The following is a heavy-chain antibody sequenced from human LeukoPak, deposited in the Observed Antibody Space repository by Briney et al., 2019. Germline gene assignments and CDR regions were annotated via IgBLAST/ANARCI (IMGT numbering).Heavy chain of an antibody. V-gene: IGHV4-4*02. CDR1: GVSISSSNW. CDR3: AGRGLAPSVFDY. CDR2: IYHSGST. J-gene: IGHJ4*02. Sequence: ASETLSLTCAVSGVSISSSNWWSWVRQPPGKGLEWMGEIYHSGSTKYNPSLKSRVTISIDKSNNQFSLKLSSVTAADTAVYYCAGRGLAPSVFDYWGQGTLVTVSS.